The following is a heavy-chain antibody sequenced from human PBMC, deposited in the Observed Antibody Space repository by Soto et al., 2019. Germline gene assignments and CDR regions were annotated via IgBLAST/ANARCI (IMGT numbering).Heavy chain of an antibody. V-gene: IGHV3-7*01. CDR2: IKQDGSEK. CDR3: ARDQRTLQWLVDRFDY. CDR1: GFTFSSYW. Sequence: GGSLRLSCAASGFTFSSYWMSWVRQAPGKGLEWVANIKQDGSEKYYVDSVKGRFTISRDNAKNSLYLQMNSLRAEDTAVYYCARDQRTLQWLVDRFDYWGQGTLVTVSS. D-gene: IGHD6-19*01. J-gene: IGHJ4*02.